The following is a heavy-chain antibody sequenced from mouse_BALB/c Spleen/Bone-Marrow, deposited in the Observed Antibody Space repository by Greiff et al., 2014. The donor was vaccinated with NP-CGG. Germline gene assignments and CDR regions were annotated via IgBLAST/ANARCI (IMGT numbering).Heavy chain of an antibody. D-gene: IGHD2-4*01. Sequence: EVHLVESGPGLVKPSQTVSLTCTVTGISITTGNYRWSWIRQFPGNKLEWIGYIYYSGTITYNPSLTSRTTITRDTSKNQFFLEMNSLTTEDTATYYCARDGGLRGYAMDYWGQGISVTVSS. CDR2: IYYSGTI. CDR1: GISITTGNYR. CDR3: ARDGGLRGYAMDY. V-gene: IGHV3-5*02. J-gene: IGHJ4*01.